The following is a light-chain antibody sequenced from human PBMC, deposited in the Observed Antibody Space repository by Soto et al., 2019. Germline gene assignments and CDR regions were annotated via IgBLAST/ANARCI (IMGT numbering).Light chain of an antibody. CDR2: DAS. Sequence: IQMTQSPSTLSAYVGDRVTITCRASQSISSWLAWYQQKPGKAPKLLIYDASSLESGVPSRFSGSGSGTEFTLTISSLQPDDFATYYCQQYNSYSITFGHGTRLEIK. CDR3: QQYNSYSIT. V-gene: IGKV1-5*01. J-gene: IGKJ5*01. CDR1: QSISSW.